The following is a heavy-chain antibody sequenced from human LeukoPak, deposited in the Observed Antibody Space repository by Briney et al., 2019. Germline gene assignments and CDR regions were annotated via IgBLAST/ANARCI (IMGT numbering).Heavy chain of an antibody. D-gene: IGHD4-11*01. V-gene: IGHV4-34*01. CDR1: GGSFSGYY. Sequence: PSETLSLTCTVYGGSFSGYYWSWIRQPPGKGLEWIGEINHSGSTNYNPSLKSRVTISVDTSKNQFSLKLSSVTAADTAVYYCAGGLFYSKIFDYWGQGTLVTVSS. J-gene: IGHJ4*02. CDR2: INHSGST. CDR3: AGGLFYSKIFDY.